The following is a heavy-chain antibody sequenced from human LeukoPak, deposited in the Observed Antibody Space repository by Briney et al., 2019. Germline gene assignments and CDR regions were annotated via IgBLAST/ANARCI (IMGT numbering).Heavy chain of an antibody. CDR2: ISSSSTYI. D-gene: IGHD1-26*01. CDR1: GFTFSTYS. J-gene: IGHJ3*02. V-gene: IGHV3-21*01. Sequence: PGGSLGLSCAASGFTFSTYSMNWVRQAPGKGLEWVSSISSSSTYIYYADSVKGRFTISRDNAKNSLYLQMNSLRAEDTAVYYCARESGSYGGAFDIWGQGTMVTVSS. CDR3: ARESGSYGGAFDI.